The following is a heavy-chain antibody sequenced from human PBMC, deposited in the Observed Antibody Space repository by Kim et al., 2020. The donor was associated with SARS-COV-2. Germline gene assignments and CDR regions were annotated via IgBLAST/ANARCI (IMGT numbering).Heavy chain of an antibody. CDR1: GGSIRSGGKF. CDR2: ISYSGNS. Sequence: SETLSLTCSVSGGSIRSGGKFWTWIRQHPAKGLEWIGYISYSGNSHYSPSPRSRVSISLQTSENQFSLGLTSLTAADTAVYYCARGQPLDYWGQGILVTVSS. J-gene: IGHJ4*02. V-gene: IGHV4-31*03. CDR3: ARGQPLDY. D-gene: IGHD2-2*01.